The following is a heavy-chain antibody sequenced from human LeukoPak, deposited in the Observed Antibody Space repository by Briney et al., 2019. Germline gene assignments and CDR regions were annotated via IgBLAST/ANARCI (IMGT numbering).Heavy chain of an antibody. CDR2: INPNSGGT. V-gene: IGHV1-2*02. Sequence: ASVKVSCKASGYTFTGYYMHWVRQAPGQGLEWMGWINPNSGGTNYAQKFQGRVTMTRDTSTSTVYVELSSLRSEDTAVYYCARDFEVATIRGHCFDYWGQGTLVTVSS. CDR3: ARDFEVATIRGHCFDY. J-gene: IGHJ4*02. D-gene: IGHD5-12*01. CDR1: GYTFTGYY.